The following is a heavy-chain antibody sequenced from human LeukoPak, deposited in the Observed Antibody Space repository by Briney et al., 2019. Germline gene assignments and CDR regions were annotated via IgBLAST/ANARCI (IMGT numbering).Heavy chain of an antibody. CDR1: GFTFSSCA. CDR3: AREGLDSGSHFSAWFDP. V-gene: IGHV3-23*01. Sequence: GGSLRLSCAASGFTFSSCAMNWVRQAPGKGLEWVSGISGSGGITHYADSVRGRFTISRDNSKNTLSLEMNSLRPEDTAVYYCAREGLDSGSHFSAWFDPWGQGTLVTVSS. CDR2: ISGSGGIT. J-gene: IGHJ5*02. D-gene: IGHD3-10*01.